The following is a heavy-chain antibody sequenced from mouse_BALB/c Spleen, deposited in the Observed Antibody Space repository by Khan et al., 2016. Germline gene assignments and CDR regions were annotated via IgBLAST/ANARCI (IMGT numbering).Heavy chain of an antibody. CDR1: GYSITSVYA. Sequence: EVQLQESGPGLVKPSQSLSLTCTVTGYSITSVYAWNWIRQFPGNTLEWMGYIAYSGAPSSNPSLRGRISITRDTSKNQFFLQLNSETTEDTATNNCVGRDANYVMDVWGQGTSVTVSS. CDR3: VGRDANYVMDV. J-gene: IGHJ4*01. V-gene: IGHV3-2*02. CDR2: IAYSGAP.